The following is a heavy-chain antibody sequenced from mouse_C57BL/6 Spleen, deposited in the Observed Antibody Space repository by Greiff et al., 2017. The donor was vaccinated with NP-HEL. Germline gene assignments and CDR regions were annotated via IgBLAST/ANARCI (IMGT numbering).Heavy chain of an antibody. CDR3: TRGPQLGRGWFAY. CDR2: IDPETGGT. D-gene: IGHD4-1*02. V-gene: IGHV1-15*01. CDR1: GYTFTDYE. Sequence: VKLQQSGAELVRPGASVTLSCKASGYTFTDYEMHWVKQTPVHGLEWIGAIDPETGGTAYNQKFKGKAILTADKSSSTAYMELRSLTSEDSAVYYCTRGPQLGRGWFAYWGQGTLVTVSA. J-gene: IGHJ3*01.